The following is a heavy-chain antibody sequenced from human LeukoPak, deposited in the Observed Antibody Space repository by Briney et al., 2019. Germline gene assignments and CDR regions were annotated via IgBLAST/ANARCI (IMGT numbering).Heavy chain of an antibody. J-gene: IGHJ4*02. D-gene: IGHD6-19*01. Sequence: SETLSLTCTVSGGSISGYYWSWIRQPPGKGLEWIGYIYYSGSTNYNPSLKSRVTISVDTSKNQFSPKLSSVTAADTAAYYCARPLSSAWYFDYWGQGTLVTVSS. CDR2: IYYSGST. CDR1: GGSISGYY. V-gene: IGHV4-59*01. CDR3: ARPLSSAWYFDY.